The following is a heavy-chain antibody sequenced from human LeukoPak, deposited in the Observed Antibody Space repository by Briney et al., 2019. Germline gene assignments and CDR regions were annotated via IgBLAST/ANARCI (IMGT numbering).Heavy chain of an antibody. J-gene: IGHJ4*02. V-gene: IGHV3-53*05. CDR3: ARAEVIGYCSGGSCYPQYYFDY. Sequence: GGSLRLSCAASGFTVSSNYMSWVRQAPGKGLEWVSVIYSGGSTYYADSVKGRFTISRDNSKNTLYLQMNSLRAEDTAVYYCARAEVIGYCSGGSCYPQYYFDYWGQGTLVTVSS. CDR2: IYSGGST. CDR1: GFTVSSNY. D-gene: IGHD2-15*01.